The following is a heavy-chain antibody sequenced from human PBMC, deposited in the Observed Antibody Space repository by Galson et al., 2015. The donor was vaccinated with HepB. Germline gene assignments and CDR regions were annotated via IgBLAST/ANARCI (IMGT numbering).Heavy chain of an antibody. D-gene: IGHD3-3*01. V-gene: IGHV1-18*01. Sequence: SVKVSCKASGYTFTSYGISWVRQAPGQGLEWMGWISAYNGNTNYAQKLQGRVTMTTDTSTSTAYMELRSLRSDDTAVYYCARGPDYDFWSGYYRGYYYYYYMDVWGKGTTVTVSS. CDR3: ARGPDYDFWSGYYRGYYYYYYMDV. CDR1: GYTFTSYG. CDR2: ISAYNGNT. J-gene: IGHJ6*03.